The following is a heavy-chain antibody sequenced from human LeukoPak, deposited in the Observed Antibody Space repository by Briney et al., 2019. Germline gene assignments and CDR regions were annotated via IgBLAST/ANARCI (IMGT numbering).Heavy chain of an antibody. CDR3: ARGYYYHR. J-gene: IGHJ4*02. CDR2: IYADGSS. CDR1: TGSVSSVHSY. Sequence: SQTLSLTCTVSTGSVSSVHSYWHWLRHPPAPGLEWIGRIYADGSSNYNPSLKSRVTISVEAPKNQFSLRLSSLTAADTTVYYCARGYYYHRWGQGTLVTVSS. V-gene: IGHV4-61*02. D-gene: IGHD3-22*01.